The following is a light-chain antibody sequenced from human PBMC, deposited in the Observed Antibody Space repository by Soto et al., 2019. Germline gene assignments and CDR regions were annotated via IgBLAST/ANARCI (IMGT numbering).Light chain of an antibody. CDR1: SSNIGSGYG. CDR2: GNT. V-gene: IGLV1-40*01. CDR3: QSYDSTLISRLV. J-gene: IGLJ1*01. Sequence: SVLTQPPSVCGYPGERVTISCTRSSSNIGSGYGVHWYQQRPGTAPKLLLFGNTNRPSGVPDRFSGTKTCTSASLANTGLHAEDEGDYCFQSYDSTLISRLVFGTETNVTV.